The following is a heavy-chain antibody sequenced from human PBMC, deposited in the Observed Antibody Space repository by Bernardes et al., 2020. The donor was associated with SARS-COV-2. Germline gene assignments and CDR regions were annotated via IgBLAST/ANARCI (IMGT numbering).Heavy chain of an antibody. J-gene: IGHJ4*02. CDR2: MNPNSGNT. D-gene: IGHD4-4*01. CDR1: GYTFTSYD. CDR3: ARGVSEYTNYYCDS. V-gene: IGHV1-8*01. Sequence: ASVKVSCKASGYTFTSYDINWVRQATGQGLEWMGWMNPNSGNTGFAQKFQGRVTMTWSTSISTAYMELSSLRSEDTAVYYCARGVSEYTNYYCDSWGQGTLVNVSS.